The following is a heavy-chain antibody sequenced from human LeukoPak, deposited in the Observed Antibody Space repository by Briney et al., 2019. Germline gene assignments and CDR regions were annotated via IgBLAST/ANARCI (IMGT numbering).Heavy chain of an antibody. Sequence: GRSLRLSCAASKFTFSSYGMHWVRQAPGKGLEWVAVIWYDGSNKQYAESVKGRFTISRDNSINTLYLRMIALRAEDTAVYYCARDVACSGEYNWRQYYYFDMDVWGKGTTVTVSS. CDR3: ARDVACSGEYNWRQYYYFDMDV. J-gene: IGHJ6*03. D-gene: IGHD2-15*01. V-gene: IGHV3-33*01. CDR1: KFTFSSYG. CDR2: IWYDGSNK.